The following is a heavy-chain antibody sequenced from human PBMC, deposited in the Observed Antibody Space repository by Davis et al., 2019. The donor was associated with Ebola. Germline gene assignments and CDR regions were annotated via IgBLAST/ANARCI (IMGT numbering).Heavy chain of an antibody. D-gene: IGHD3-3*01. CDR1: GYTFTNYA. V-gene: IGHV1-3*01. CDR2: INAGNGNT. J-gene: IGHJ6*02. CDR3: ARDRGERITIFGVVSAGMDV. Sequence: ASVKVSCKASGYTFTNYAMHWARQAPGQRLEWMGWINAGNGNTKYSQKFQGRVTITRDTSASTAYMELSSLRSEDTAVYYCARDRGERITIFGVVSAGMDVWGQGTTVTVSS.